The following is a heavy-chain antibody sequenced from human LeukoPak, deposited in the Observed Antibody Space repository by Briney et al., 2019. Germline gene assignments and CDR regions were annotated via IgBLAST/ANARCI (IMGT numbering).Heavy chain of an antibody. CDR3: ASGRDWFDP. CDR2: IYYSGST. D-gene: IGHD3-10*01. Sequence: SETLSLTCTVSGGSISSSYYYWSWIRQPPGKGLEWIGYIYYSGSTNYNPSLKSRVTISVDTSKNQFSLKLSSVTAADTAVYYCASGRDWFDPWGQGTLVTVSS. CDR1: GGSISSSYYY. V-gene: IGHV4-61*01. J-gene: IGHJ5*02.